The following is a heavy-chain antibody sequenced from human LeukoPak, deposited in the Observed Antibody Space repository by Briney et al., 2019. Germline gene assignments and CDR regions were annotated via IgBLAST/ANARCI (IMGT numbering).Heavy chain of an antibody. CDR2: IWYDGSNK. V-gene: IGHV3-33*01. D-gene: IGHD3-10*01. CDR1: GFTFSSYG. CDR3: ARVTYGSGSYYFDY. J-gene: IGHJ4*02. Sequence: GGSLRLSCAASGFTFSSYGMHWVRQAPGKGLEWVAVIWYDGSNKYYADSVKGRFTISRDNSKNTLYLQVNSLRADDTAVYYCARVTYGSGSYYFDYWGQGTLVTVSS.